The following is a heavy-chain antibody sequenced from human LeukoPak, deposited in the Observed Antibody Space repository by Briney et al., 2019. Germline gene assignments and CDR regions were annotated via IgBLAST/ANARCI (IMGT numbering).Heavy chain of an antibody. J-gene: IGHJ4*02. CDR1: GYNFTTYW. Sequence: GESLKISCKGFGYNFTTYWIGWERQMPGKGLEWMGIIYPGDSDTRYSPSFQGQVTISADKSISTAYVQWSSLKASDTAMYYCARQGRSRGDYWGQGTLVTVSS. V-gene: IGHV5-51*01. D-gene: IGHD2-15*01. CDR3: ARQGRSRGDY. CDR2: IYPGDSDT.